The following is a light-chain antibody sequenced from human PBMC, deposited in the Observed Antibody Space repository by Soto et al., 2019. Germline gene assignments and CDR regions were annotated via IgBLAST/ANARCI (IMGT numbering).Light chain of an antibody. V-gene: IGKV1-39*01. J-gene: IGKJ4*01. Sequence: DIQMTQSPSSVSASVGDRVTITCRASQDIRKDLAWYQQKPGKAPNVLIYAASSLQSGVPSRFSGSGSGTEFTLTINNLQPEDFATYYCQQSYRTPLTFGGGTKVDI. CDR3: QQSYRTPLT. CDR1: QDIRKD. CDR2: AAS.